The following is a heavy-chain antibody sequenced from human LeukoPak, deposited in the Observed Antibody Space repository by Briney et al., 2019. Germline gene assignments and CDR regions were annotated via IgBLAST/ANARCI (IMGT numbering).Heavy chain of an antibody. CDR1: GGSISSYY. J-gene: IGHJ4*02. V-gene: IGHV4-59*01. CDR2: IHYSGST. CDR3: ARVSTIFGVVPEGV. Sequence: SETLSLTCTVSGGSISSYYWSWIRQPPGKGLEWIGYIHYSGSTNYNPSLKSRVTISVDTSKNQFSLKLSSVTAADTAVYYCARVSTIFGVVPEGVWGQGTLVTVSS. D-gene: IGHD3-3*01.